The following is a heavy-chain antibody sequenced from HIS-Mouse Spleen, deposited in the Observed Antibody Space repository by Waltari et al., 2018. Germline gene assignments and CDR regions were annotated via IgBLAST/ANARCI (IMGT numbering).Heavy chain of an antibody. CDR1: GFTFSSYA. CDR3: AKDGLSVLRFLEWLFSY. Sequence: EVQLLESGGGLVQPGGSLRLSCAASGFTFSSYAMSWVRQAPGKGLEWVSAISGSGGSTYYADSGKGRFTIARDNSKNTLYLQMNSLRAEDTAVYYCAKDGLSVLRFLEWLFSYWGQGTLVTVSS. V-gene: IGHV3-23*01. D-gene: IGHD3-3*01. J-gene: IGHJ4*02. CDR2: ISGSGGST.